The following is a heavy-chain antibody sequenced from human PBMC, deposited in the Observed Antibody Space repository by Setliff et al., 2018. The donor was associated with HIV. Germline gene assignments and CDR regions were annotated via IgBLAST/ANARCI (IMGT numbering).Heavy chain of an antibody. CDR3: GKDFNWESGC. V-gene: IGHV3-23*01. CDR2: ISGGGGSK. CDR1: GFTFSAFA. D-gene: IGHD1-1*01. J-gene: IGHJ4*02. Sequence: GGSLRLSCVASGFTFSAFAMTWVRQAPGTGLEWIATISGGGGSKYYADSVKGRFIISRDNFKDTLYLQTDSLRAEDTAVYYCGKDFNWESGCWGQGTLVTVSS.